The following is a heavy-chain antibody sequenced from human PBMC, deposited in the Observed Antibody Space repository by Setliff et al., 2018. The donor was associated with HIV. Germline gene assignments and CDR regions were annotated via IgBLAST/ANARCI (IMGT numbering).Heavy chain of an antibody. J-gene: IGHJ2*01. D-gene: IGHD3-9*01. V-gene: IGHV1-2*06. Sequence: AAVKVSCKASGYTFTGHYLYWMRQAPGQGLEWMGRINPDSGDTNYAQTSQGRVTLTRDTSITTAFMELSRLSSDDTALYYCARGHYDILTGYFFDLWGRGTLVTVSS. CDR3: ARGHYDILTGYFFDL. CDR1: GYTFTGHY. CDR2: INPDSGDT.